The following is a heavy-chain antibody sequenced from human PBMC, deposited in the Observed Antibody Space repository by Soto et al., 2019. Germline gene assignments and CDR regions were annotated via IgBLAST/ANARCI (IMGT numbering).Heavy chain of an antibody. Sequence: SETLSLTCAVSGGSISSSNWWSWVRQPPGKGLEWIGEIYHSGSTNYNPSLKSRVTISVDKSKNQFSLKLSSVTAADTAVYYCARAARRRRYYDFWSGYSYGMDVWGQGTTVTVS. J-gene: IGHJ6*02. CDR2: IYHSGST. V-gene: IGHV4-4*02. CDR1: GGSISSSNW. D-gene: IGHD3-3*01. CDR3: ARAARRRRYYDFWSGYSYGMDV.